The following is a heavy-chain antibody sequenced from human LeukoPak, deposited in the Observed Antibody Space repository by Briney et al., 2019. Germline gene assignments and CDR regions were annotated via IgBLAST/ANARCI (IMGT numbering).Heavy chain of an antibody. J-gene: IGHJ4*02. Sequence: ASVKVSCKASGYTFTSYGISWVRQAPGQGLEWMGWISAYNGNTNYAQKLQGRVTMTRDTSTSTVYMELSSLRSEDTAVYYCARDLHDMVRGVITPFDYWGQGTLVTVSS. V-gene: IGHV1-18*01. CDR2: ISAYNGNT. CDR1: GYTFTSYG. CDR3: ARDLHDMVRGVITPFDY. D-gene: IGHD3-10*01.